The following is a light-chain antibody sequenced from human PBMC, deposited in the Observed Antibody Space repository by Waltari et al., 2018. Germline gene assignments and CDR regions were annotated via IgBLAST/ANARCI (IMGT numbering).Light chain of an antibody. CDR3: HQYYNGPQT. V-gene: IGKV3-15*01. Sequence: EIVLTQSPATLSLSPGERATLSCRASQSVSSYLGWYHQKPGQAPRLLIYDASNRATGIPGRFSGSGSGTEFTLTISSLQSEDFAVYYCHQYYNGPQTFGQGTKVEIK. J-gene: IGKJ1*01. CDR1: QSVSSY. CDR2: DAS.